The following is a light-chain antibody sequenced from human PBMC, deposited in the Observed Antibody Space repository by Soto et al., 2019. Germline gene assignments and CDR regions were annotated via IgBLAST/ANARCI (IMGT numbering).Light chain of an antibody. V-gene: IGKV1-5*01. CDR3: QQYNSYSAIT. Sequence: TQSPDTLSLSPGERATLSCRASQSIRPWLAWYQQKPGKAPKLLIYDASTLESGVPSRFSGSGSGTEFTLTISSLQSDDFATYYCQQYNSYSAITFGGGTRVE. CDR1: QSIRPW. J-gene: IGKJ4*01. CDR2: DAS.